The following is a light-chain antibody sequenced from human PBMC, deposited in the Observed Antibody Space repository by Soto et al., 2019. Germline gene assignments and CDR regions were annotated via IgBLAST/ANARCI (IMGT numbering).Light chain of an antibody. CDR3: QHYDNLPPFT. V-gene: IGKV1-33*01. CDR1: QDIRTS. Sequence: DIQMTQSPSSLSASVGARVSITCQASQDIRTSLSWFQQKPGRAPKLLIYGASNLETGVPSRFRRSRSGTDFTFTIISLQPEDIATYYCQHYDNLPPFTFGPGTTVDIK. J-gene: IGKJ3*01. CDR2: GAS.